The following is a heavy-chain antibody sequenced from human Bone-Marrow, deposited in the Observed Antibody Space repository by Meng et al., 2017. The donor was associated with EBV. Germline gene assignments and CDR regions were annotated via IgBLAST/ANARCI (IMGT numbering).Heavy chain of an antibody. CDR2: LIPMTGVA. CDR1: GGTFRSDA. Sequence: QVHLVQSEADVKKPGYSVMVSCKTSGGTFRSDAISWVRQAPGQGLVWMGGLIPMTGVAHYAQKFQDRVSIIADESTSTHYLELSSLRSEDTAIYFCASESGRGFTPDYWGQGTLVTVSS. V-gene: IGHV1-69*01. J-gene: IGHJ4*02. D-gene: IGHD3-10*01. CDR3: ASESGRGFTPDY.